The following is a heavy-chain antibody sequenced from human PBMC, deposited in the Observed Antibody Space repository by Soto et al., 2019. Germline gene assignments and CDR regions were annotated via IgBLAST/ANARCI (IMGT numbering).Heavy chain of an antibody. Sequence: QVQLVESGGGWVKPGESLRLSCIGSGFFLSNNWMTWIRQAPGKGLEWVSYISASGDYTIYADSLKGRFTISRDNARNSLWIQINRLTAEDTDVYYCARSSGWMQVGVYTYGLDVWGQGTTVIVSS. V-gene: IGHV3-11*06. CDR3: ARSSGWMQVGVYTYGLDV. D-gene: IGHD5-18*01. CDR1: GFFLSNNW. CDR2: ISASGDYT. J-gene: IGHJ6*02.